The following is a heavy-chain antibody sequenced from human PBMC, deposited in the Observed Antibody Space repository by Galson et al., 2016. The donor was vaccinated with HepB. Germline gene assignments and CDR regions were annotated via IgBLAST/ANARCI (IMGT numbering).Heavy chain of an antibody. J-gene: IGHJ4*02. CDR3: ARDSLGHLAPLPGHYDFWSCDVDY. CDR2: IWYDGSNK. D-gene: IGHD3-3*01. Sequence: SLRLSCAASGFTFSSYGMHWVRQAPGKGLEWVAVIWYDGSNKYYADSVKGRFTISRDNSKNTLYLQMNSLRAEDTAVYYCARDSLGHLAPLPGHYDFWSCDVDYWGQGTLGTVSS. CDR1: GFTFSSYG. V-gene: IGHV3-33*01.